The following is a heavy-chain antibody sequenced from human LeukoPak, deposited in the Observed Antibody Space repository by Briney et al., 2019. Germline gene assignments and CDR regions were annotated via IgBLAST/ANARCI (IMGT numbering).Heavy chain of an antibody. V-gene: IGHV4-61*02. CDR1: GGSISSSSYY. J-gene: IGHJ5*02. CDR2: IYTSGST. CDR3: ARTLGYSADNWFDP. Sequence: PSETLSLTCTVSGGSISSSSYYWSWIRQPAGKGLEWIGRIYTSGSTNYNPSLKSRVTMSVDTSKNQFSLKLSSVTAADTAVYYCARTLGYSADNWFDPWGQGILVTVSS. D-gene: IGHD2-2*02.